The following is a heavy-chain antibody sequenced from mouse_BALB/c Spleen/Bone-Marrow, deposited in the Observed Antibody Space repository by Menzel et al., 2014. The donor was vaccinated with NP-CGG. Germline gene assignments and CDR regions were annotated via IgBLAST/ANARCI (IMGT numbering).Heavy chain of an antibody. CDR2: INSNGGST. D-gene: IGHD1-1*01. Sequence: EADLKESGLDLVQPAGSLKLSCAASRYTFSSYGMSWVRQTPDKRLELVATINSNGGSTYYPDSVKGRFTISTDNAKNTLYLQMSSLKSEDTAMYYCARDRYYGYAMDYWGQGTSVTVSS. CDR3: ARDRYYGYAMDY. J-gene: IGHJ4*01. V-gene: IGHV5-6-3*01. CDR1: RYTFSSYG.